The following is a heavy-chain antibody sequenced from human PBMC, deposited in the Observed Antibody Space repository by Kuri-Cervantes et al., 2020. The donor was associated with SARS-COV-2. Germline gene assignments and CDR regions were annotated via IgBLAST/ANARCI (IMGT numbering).Heavy chain of an antibody. D-gene: IGHD3-10*01. CDR2: IYYSGST. V-gene: IGHV4-39*07. J-gene: IGHJ5*02. CDR1: GGSIGSSSYC. CDR3: ARGPYYGSGKFDP. Sequence: SETLSLTCTVSGGSIGSSSYCWGWIRQPPGKGLEWIGSIYYSGSTYYNPSLKSRVTISVDTSKNQFSLKLSSVTAADTAVYYCARGPYYGSGKFDPWGQGTLVTVSS.